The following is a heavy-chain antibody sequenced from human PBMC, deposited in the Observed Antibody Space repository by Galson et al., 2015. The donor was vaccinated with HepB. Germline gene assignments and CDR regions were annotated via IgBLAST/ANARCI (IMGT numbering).Heavy chain of an antibody. J-gene: IGHJ4*02. Sequence: SLRLSCAASGFTFSDYYMSWIRQAPGKGLEWVSYISSSSSYTNYADSVKGRFTISRDNAKNSLYLQMNSLRAEDTAVYYCARDGLKYYYDSSGQHWGYWGQGTLVTVSS. CDR1: GFTFSDYY. V-gene: IGHV3-11*06. D-gene: IGHD3-22*01. CDR2: ISSSSSYT. CDR3: ARDGLKYYYDSSGQHWGY.